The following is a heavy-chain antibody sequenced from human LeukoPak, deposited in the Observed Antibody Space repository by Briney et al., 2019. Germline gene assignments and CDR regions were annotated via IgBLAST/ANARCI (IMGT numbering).Heavy chain of an antibody. D-gene: IGHD6-13*01. CDR2: IDYSGST. V-gene: IGHV4-59*01. CDR1: GGSISKY. CDR3: ARGPGGAADPSRVLFDP. J-gene: IGHJ5*02. Sequence: PSETLSLTCTVSGGSISKYWSWIRQPPGKGLEWIGHIDYSGSTNYNPSLESRVAMSVDTSKKQFSLKLSSVTAADTAVYYCARGPGGAADPSRVLFDPWGQGTLVTVSS.